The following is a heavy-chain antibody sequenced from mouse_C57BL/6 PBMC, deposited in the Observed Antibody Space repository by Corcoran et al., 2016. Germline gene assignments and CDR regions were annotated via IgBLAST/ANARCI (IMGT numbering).Heavy chain of an antibody. J-gene: IGHJ3*01. D-gene: IGHD1-1*01. CDR1: GYTFTTYG. CDR3: ASIYYYGSSYLAWFAY. CDR2: INTYSGVP. Sequence: QIQLVQSGPELKKPGETVKISCKASGYTFTTYGMSWVKQAPGKGLKWMGWINTYSGVPTYADDFKGRFAFSLETSASTAYLQINNLKNEDTATYFCASIYYYGSSYLAWFAYWGQGTLVTVSA. V-gene: IGHV9-3*01.